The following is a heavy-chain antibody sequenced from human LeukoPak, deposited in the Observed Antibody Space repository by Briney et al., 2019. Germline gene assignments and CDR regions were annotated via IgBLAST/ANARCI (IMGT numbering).Heavy chain of an antibody. CDR1: GYTFTSYA. CDR3: ARVPYCSSTSCYTPYHY. V-gene: IGHV1-69*01. Sequence: SVKVSCKASGYTFTSYAISWVRQAPGQGLEWMGGIIPIFGTANYAQKFQGRVTITADESTSTAYMELSSLRSEDTAVYYCARVPYCSSTSCYTPYHYWGQGTLVTVSS. D-gene: IGHD2-2*02. CDR2: IIPIFGTA. J-gene: IGHJ4*02.